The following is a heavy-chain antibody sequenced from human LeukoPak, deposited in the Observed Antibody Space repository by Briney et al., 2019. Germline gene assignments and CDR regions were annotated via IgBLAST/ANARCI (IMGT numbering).Heavy chain of an antibody. CDR2: IYYSGST. V-gene: IGHV4-39*07. D-gene: IGHD6-6*01. CDR1: GGSISSSSYY. J-gene: IGHJ5*02. Sequence: ASETLSLTCTVSGGSISSSSYYWGWIRQPPGKGLEWIGSIYYSGSTYYNPSLKSRVTISVDTSKNQFSLKLSSVTAADTAVYYCARGGMAARLVYSGWLDPWGQGTLVTVSS. CDR3: ARGGMAARLVYSGWLDP.